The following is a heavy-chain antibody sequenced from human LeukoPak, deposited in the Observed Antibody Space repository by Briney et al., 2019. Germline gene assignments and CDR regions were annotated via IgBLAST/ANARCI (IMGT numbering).Heavy chain of an antibody. J-gene: IGHJ5*02. CDR3: AGEDITMLNGGFDP. CDR1: GFTVSSNY. V-gene: IGHV3-66*01. Sequence: GGSLRLSCAASGFTVSSNYMSWVRQAPGKGLEWVSVIYSGGSTYYADSVKGRFTISRDNSKNTLYLQMNSLRAEDTAVYYCAGEDITMLNGGFDPWGQGTLVTVSS. CDR2: IYSGGST. D-gene: IGHD3-10*02.